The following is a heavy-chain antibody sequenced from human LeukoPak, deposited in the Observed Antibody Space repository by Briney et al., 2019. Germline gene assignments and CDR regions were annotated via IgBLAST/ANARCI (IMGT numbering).Heavy chain of an antibody. V-gene: IGHV4-34*01. CDR1: GENFSIYF. D-gene: IGHD2-15*01. J-gene: IGHJ4*02. Sequence: SETLSLTCAVYGENFSIYFYSWIRQPPGKGLEWIGEINHGGSTSYNPSLKSRVTISVDTSKNQFSLKLSSVTAADTAVYYCARVKWWSHDYWGQGTLVTVSS. CDR2: INHGGST. CDR3: ARVKWWSHDY.